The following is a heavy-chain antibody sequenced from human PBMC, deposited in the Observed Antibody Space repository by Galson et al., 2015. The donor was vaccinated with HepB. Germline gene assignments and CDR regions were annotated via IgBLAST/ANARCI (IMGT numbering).Heavy chain of an antibody. CDR1: GFTFSSYS. V-gene: IGHV3-48*02. J-gene: IGHJ4*02. CDR3: ARDHHDSSGYYAGY. Sequence: SLRLSCAASGFTFSSYSMNWVRQAPGKGLEWVSYISSSSSTIYYADSVKGRFTVSRDNAKNSLYLQMNSLRDEDTAVYYCARDHHDSSGYYAGYWGQGTLVTVSS. D-gene: IGHD3-22*01. CDR2: ISSSSSTI.